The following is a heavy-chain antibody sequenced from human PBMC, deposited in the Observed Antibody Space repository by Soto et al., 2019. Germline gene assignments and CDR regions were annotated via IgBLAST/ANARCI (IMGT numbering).Heavy chain of an antibody. J-gene: IGHJ4*01. D-gene: IGHD3-16*01. V-gene: IGHV4-59*01. Sequence: SATLSRTCAFSCISMKTYYWTCIGHSPCKGLELIGYIYYTGITNYNPSLKIRVTMSVDSSTNQFSLKFYSLTTADTALYYCASGGGDYYFQYWAHGIPVTVSS. CDR3: ASGGGDYYFQY. CDR2: IYYTGIT. CDR1: CISMKTYY.